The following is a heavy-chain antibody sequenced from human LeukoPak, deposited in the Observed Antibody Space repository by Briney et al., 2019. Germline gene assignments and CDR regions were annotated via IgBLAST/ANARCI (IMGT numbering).Heavy chain of an antibody. J-gene: IGHJ4*02. CDR1: GGSFSGYY. Sequence: PSETLSLTCAVYGGSFSGYYWSWIRQPPGKGLEWIGEINHSGSTNYNPSLKSRVTISVDTSKNQFSLKLSSVTAADTAVYYCARGRQVYYFDYWGQGTLVTVSS. D-gene: IGHD1-14*01. CDR3: ARGRQVYYFDY. CDR2: INHSGST. V-gene: IGHV4-34*01.